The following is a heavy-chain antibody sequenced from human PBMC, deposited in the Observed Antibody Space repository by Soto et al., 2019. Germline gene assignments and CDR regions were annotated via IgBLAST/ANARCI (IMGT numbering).Heavy chain of an antibody. J-gene: IGHJ6*02. V-gene: IGHV3-53*01. CDR1: GLGVRNNY. CDR3: VTPLPSWRNYGMDV. D-gene: IGHD5-12*01. CDR2: IYNDGTT. Sequence: EVRLEESGGGLIQPGGSLRLSCTAYGLGVRNNYMSWVRQAPGMGLEWVSVIYNDGTTYYADYVKGRFTLYRDTSKNTLSLQMDSLRADDTAVYYCVTPLPSWRNYGMDVWGPGTTVTVSS.